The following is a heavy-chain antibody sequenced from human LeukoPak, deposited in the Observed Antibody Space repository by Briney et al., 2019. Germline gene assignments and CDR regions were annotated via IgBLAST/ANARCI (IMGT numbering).Heavy chain of an antibody. V-gene: IGHV4-30-4*01. CDR1: GGSISSGDYY. D-gene: IGHD3-22*01. J-gene: IGHJ4*02. CDR3: ATYDSRYYFDY. CDR2: IYYSGSS. Sequence: SQTLSPTCTVSGGSISSGDYYWSWIRQPPGKGLEWIGYIYYSGSSYYNPSLKSRVTISVDTSKNQFSLKLSSVTAADTAVYYCATYDSRYYFDYWGQGTLVTVSS.